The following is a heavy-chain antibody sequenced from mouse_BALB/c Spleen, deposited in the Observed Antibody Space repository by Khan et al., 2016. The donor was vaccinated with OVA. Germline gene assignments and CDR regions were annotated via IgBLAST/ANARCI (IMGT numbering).Heavy chain of an antibody. CDR1: GFTFSSFG. CDR2: MSSGSSTI. D-gene: IGHD2-1*01. CDR3: ARSGGNFHWYFDV. J-gene: IGHJ1*01. Sequence: EVQRVESGGGLVQPGGSRKLSCAASGFTFSSFGMHWVRQAPKKGLEWVAYMSSGSSTIYYVDTVKGRFPISRDHPKNTLFLKMTSLRSEDTAMYYGARSGGNFHWYFDVWGAGTSVTVSS. V-gene: IGHV5-17*02.